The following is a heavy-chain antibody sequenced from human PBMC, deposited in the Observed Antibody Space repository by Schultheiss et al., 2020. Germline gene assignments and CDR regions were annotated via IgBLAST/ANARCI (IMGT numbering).Heavy chain of an antibody. J-gene: IGHJ3*02. Sequence: GESLKISCAASGFTFSSYAMHWVRQAPGKGLEWVAVISYDGSNKYYADSVKGRFTISRDNSKNTLYLQMNSLRAEDTAVYYCARQWLVLGAFDIWGQGTMVTVSS. CDR2: ISYDGSNK. CDR3: ARQWLVLGAFDI. CDR1: GFTFSSYA. V-gene: IGHV3-30-3*01. D-gene: IGHD6-19*01.